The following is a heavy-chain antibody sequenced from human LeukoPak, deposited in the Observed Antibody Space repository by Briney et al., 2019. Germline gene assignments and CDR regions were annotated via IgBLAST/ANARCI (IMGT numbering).Heavy chain of an antibody. Sequence: SETLSLTCTVSGDSISGYYWSWIRQPPGKGLEWIGYIYYSGTTNYNPSLNSRVTISVDTSKNEASLTLSSVTAADTAVYYCARSRYNWNYYFDYWGQGTLVTVSS. CDR3: ARSRYNWNYYFDY. J-gene: IGHJ4*02. D-gene: IGHD1-7*01. CDR2: IYYSGTT. CDR1: GDSISGYY. V-gene: IGHV4-59*01.